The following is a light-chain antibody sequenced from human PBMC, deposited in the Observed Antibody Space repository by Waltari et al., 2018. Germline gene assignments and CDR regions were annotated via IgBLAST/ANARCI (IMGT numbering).Light chain of an antibody. CDR3: YSATDNNLRV. CDR1: LLSTQS. J-gene: IGLJ3*02. Sequence: SYELTQPSSVSVSPGQTARITCSGDLLSTQSARWFQHGPGQAPVLVIYKDSERPSGIPERFSGSSSGTTVILTISGAQVEDEADYYCYSATDNNLRVFGGGTKLTVL. CDR2: KDS. V-gene: IGLV3-27*01.